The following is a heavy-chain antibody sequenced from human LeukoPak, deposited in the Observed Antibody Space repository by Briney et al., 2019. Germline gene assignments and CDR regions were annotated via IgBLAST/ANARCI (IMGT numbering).Heavy chain of an antibody. CDR3: ARAYYYGSGSYYKIDY. Sequence: SETLSLTCTVSGGSISSSNWWSWVRQPPGKGLEWIGEIYHSGSTNYNPSLKSRVTISVDKSKNQFSLKLSSVTAADTAVYYCARAYYYGSGSYYKIDYWGQGTLVTVSS. CDR1: GGSISSSNW. D-gene: IGHD3-10*01. CDR2: IYHSGST. J-gene: IGHJ4*02. V-gene: IGHV4-4*02.